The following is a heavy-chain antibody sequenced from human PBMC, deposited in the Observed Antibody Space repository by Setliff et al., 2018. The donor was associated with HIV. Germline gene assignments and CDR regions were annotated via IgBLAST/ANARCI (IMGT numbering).Heavy chain of an antibody. J-gene: IGHJ6*02. V-gene: IGHV1-18*04. CDR1: GYTFTTYG. Sequence: EASVKVSCKASGYTFTTYGVNWVRQAPGQGLEWMGWINSYNGNTKFAQKFQGRVTMTTDTSTTTAFMELRSLKADDTGIYYCSRSGVPPYYYGMDVWGQGTTVTVSS. D-gene: IGHD3-10*01. CDR3: SRSGVPPYYYGMDV. CDR2: INSYNGNT.